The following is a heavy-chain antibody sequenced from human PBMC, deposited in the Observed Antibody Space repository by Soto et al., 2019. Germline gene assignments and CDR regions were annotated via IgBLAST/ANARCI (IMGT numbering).Heavy chain of an antibody. J-gene: IGHJ4*02. Sequence: PGGSLRLSCAASGFTFSSYSRNWVRQAPGKGLEWVSSISSSSSYIYYADSVKGRFTISRDNAKNSLYLQMNSLRAEDTAVYYCARTIQLWLPLNYFDYWGQGTLVTVSS. V-gene: IGHV3-21*01. CDR2: ISSSSSYI. D-gene: IGHD5-18*01. CDR3: ARTIQLWLPLNYFDY. CDR1: GFTFSSYS.